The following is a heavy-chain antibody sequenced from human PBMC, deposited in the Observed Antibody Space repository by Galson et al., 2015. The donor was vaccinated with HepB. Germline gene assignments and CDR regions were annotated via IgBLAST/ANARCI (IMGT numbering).Heavy chain of an antibody. CDR1: GFIFSSYA. CDR3: AKVGYSGGSCYSDYYGMDV. D-gene: IGHD2-15*01. V-gene: IGHV3-30*04. CDR2: ITYEGSNK. J-gene: IGHJ6*02. Sequence: SLRLSCAASGFIFSSYAMHWVRQAPGKGLEWVGLITYEGSNKYYADSVKGRFTISRDNSKNMLYLQMNSLRGEDTAVYSCAKVGYSGGSCYSDYYGMDVWGQGTTVIVS.